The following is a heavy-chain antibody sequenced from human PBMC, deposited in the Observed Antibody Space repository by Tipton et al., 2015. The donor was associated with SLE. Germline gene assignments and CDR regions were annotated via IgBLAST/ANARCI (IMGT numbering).Heavy chain of an antibody. J-gene: IGHJ4*02. Sequence: LRLSCTVSGGSISSYYWSWIRQPPGKGLEWIGYIYYSGSTNYNPSLKSRVTISVDTSKNQFPLKLSSVTAADTAVYYCARAGRAWNLFDYWGQGTLVTVSS. CDR2: IYYSGST. CDR3: ARAGRAWNLFDY. V-gene: IGHV4-59*08. D-gene: IGHD1-1*01. CDR1: GGSISSYY.